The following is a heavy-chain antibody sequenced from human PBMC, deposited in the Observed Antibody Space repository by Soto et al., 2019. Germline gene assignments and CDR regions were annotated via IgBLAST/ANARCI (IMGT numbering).Heavy chain of an antibody. CDR3: ARTYYDFWSGYPSGPHFDY. D-gene: IGHD3-3*01. CDR2: IYSGGST. V-gene: IGHV3-66*01. J-gene: IGHJ4*02. CDR1: GFTVSSNY. Sequence: EVQLVESGGGLVQPGGSLRLSCAASGFTVSSNYMSWVRQAPGKGLEWVSVIYSGGSTYYADSVKGRFTISRDNSKNTLYLQMNSLRAEDTAVYYCARTYYDFWSGYPSGPHFDYWGQGTLVTVSS.